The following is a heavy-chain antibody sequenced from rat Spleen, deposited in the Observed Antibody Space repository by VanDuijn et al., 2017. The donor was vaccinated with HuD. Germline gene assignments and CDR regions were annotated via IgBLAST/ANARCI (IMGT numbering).Heavy chain of an antibody. J-gene: IGHJ4*01. Sequence: EVQLVESGGGLVQPGRSMKLSCAASGFTFSNYGMAWVRQAPKKGLEWVAYISYDGGRTYYRDPVKGRFTISRDNAKSTLYLQMDSLRSEDTATYYCTTVLTGMGVMDAWGQGASVTVSS. D-gene: IGHD5-1*01. CDR1: GFTFSNYG. CDR3: TTVLTGMGVMDA. V-gene: IGHV5-20*01. CDR2: ISYDGGRT.